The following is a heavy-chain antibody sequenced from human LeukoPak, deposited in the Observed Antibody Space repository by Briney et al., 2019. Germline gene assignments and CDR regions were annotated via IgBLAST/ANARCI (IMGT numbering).Heavy chain of an antibody. Sequence: SETLSLTCTVSGGSISSSSYYWSWIRQPPGKGLEWIGSIYYSGSTYYNPSLKSRVTISVDTSKNQFSLKLSSVTAADTAVYYCARLTEFGEDYWGQGTLVTVSS. CDR1: GGSISSSSYY. CDR2: IYYSGST. V-gene: IGHV4-39*01. CDR3: ARLTEFGEDY. D-gene: IGHD3-10*02. J-gene: IGHJ4*02.